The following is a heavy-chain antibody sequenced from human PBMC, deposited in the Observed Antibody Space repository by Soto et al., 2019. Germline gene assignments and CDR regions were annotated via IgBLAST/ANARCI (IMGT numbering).Heavy chain of an antibody. V-gene: IGHV3-15*01. D-gene: IGHD2-15*01. CDR1: GFPFSNPW. Sequence: PGGSLRLSCAASGFPFSNPWMSLVRQSPGKGLERVGRIKSKTEGGTTDYAAPVKGRFTISRDDSKKMLYLQMNSLKDEDTAVYYCTVSQHDSAFDVWGQGTMVPVSS. J-gene: IGHJ3*01. CDR3: TVSQHDSAFDV. CDR2: IKSKTEGGTT.